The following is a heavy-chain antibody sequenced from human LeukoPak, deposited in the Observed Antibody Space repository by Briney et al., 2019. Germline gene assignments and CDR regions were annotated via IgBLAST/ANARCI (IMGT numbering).Heavy chain of an antibody. CDR2: FLYDGSNK. CDR1: GFTFRNYA. V-gene: IGHV3-30-3*01. D-gene: IGHD1-14*01. CDR3: ASEVTASSFDY. J-gene: IGHJ4*02. Sequence: HPGGSLRLSCAASGFTFRNYAMHWVRQTPGKGLEWVAVFLYDGSNKYYADSVKGRFTVSRDNSKNTLYLQLNNLRPEDTAVYYCASEVTASSFDYWGQGTLVTVSS.